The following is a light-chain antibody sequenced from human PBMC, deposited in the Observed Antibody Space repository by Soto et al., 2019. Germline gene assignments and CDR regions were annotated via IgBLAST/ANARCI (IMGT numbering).Light chain of an antibody. V-gene: IGLV3-1*01. CDR2: QDS. CDR1: KLEDKY. J-gene: IGLJ1*01. Sequence: SYELTQPPSVSVSPGQTASITCSGDKLEDKYACWYQQKPGQSPVLVIYQDSKRPSGIPERFSGSNSGNTATLTISGTQAMDEADYYCQAWDSSTGVFGTGTKLTVL. CDR3: QAWDSSTGV.